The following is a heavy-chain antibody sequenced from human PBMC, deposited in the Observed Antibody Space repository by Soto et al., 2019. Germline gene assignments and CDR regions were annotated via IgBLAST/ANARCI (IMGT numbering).Heavy chain of an antibody. Sequence: HWGSLRLSCAGSGFAFSNAGINWARHDPGKGLEWVGRIKSKALGGTTDFAAPVRGRFAITRDDSRNVAYMQMNSLYTEDTAVYYCTTDSYSTMIEVRFDYWGHGTLVTVSS. D-gene: IGHD3-22*01. CDR1: GFAFSNAG. V-gene: IGHV3-15*07. CDR2: IKSKALGGTT. CDR3: TTDSYSTMIEVRFDY. J-gene: IGHJ4*01.